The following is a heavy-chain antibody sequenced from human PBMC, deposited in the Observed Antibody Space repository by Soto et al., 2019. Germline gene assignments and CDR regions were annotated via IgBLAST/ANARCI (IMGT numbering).Heavy chain of an antibody. CDR2: IYHSGST. Sequence: SETLSLTCAVSGGSISSGGYSWSWIRQPPGKGLEWIGYIYHSGSTYYNPSLRSRVTISVDTSNNEFSLKLSSVTAADTAVYYCARRYDGGWYHNYFDPWGQGTLVTVSS. CDR3: ARRYDGGWYHNYFDP. CDR1: GGSISSGGYS. J-gene: IGHJ5*02. D-gene: IGHD6-19*01. V-gene: IGHV4-30-2*01.